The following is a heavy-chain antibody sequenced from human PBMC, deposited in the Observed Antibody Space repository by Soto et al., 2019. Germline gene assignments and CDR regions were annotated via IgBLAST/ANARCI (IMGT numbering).Heavy chain of an antibody. CDR1: GFTFRNAW. J-gene: IGHJ3*02. Sequence: EVQLVESGGGLVKPGASLRLSCAASGFTFRNAWMSWVRQAPGKGLEWTGRIKSTPDGGTTDYAAPVKGRFTVSRDDSTNTLYLQMNSPKVEDTAVDYCTTSVTSAGAFGIWGQGTVVTVSS. D-gene: IGHD3-16*01. CDR3: TTSVTSAGAFGI. CDR2: IKSTPDGGTT. V-gene: IGHV3-15*01.